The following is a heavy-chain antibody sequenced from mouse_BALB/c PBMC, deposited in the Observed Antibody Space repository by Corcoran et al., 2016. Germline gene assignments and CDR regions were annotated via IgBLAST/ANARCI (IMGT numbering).Heavy chain of an antibody. J-gene: IGHJ2*01. CDR3: ALVPPYYGYPPFDY. D-gene: IGHD1-2*01. CDR2: IDPANGNT. CDR1: GFNIKDTY. V-gene: IGHV14-3*02. Sequence: EVQLQQSGAELVKPGASVKLSCTASGFNIKDTYMHWVKQRPEQGLEWIGRIDPANGNTKYDPKFQGKATITADTSSNTAYLQLSSLTSEDTAVYYCALVPPYYGYPPFDYWGQGTTLTVSS.